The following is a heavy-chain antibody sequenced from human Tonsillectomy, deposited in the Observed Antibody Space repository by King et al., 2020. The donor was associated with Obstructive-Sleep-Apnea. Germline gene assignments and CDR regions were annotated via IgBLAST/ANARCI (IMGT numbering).Heavy chain of an antibody. CDR2: IYYSGST. D-gene: IGHD2-21*01. V-gene: IGHV4-39*07. CDR1: GDSISTSYY. J-gene: IGHJ4*02. Sequence: QLQESGPGLVKPSETLSLTCTVSGDSISTSYYWSWIRQPPGKGLEWIGRIYYSGSTYYNPSLKSRVTISVDTSKDQFSLNLSSVTAADTAVYYCARGPSLGEENDYWGQGTLVTVSS. CDR3: ARGPSLGEENDY.